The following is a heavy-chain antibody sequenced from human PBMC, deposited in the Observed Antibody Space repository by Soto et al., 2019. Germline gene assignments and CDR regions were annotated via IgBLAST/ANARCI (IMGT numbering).Heavy chain of an antibody. D-gene: IGHD3-3*02. CDR2: IDPSDSYI. CDR3: ARHFAIDYFDS. J-gene: IGHJ4*02. Sequence: GESLKISCQGSDYNFPSYWISWVRQMPGKGLEWMGRIDPSDSYIDYSPSFRGHVTISTDRSSNTAFLQWSSLRASDTAIYYCARHFAIDYFDSWGQGTLVTVSS. CDR1: DYNFPSYW. V-gene: IGHV5-10-1*01.